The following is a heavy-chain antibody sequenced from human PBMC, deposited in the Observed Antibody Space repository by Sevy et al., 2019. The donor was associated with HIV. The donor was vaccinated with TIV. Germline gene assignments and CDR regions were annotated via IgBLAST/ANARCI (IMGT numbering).Heavy chain of an antibody. CDR3: ARGPKALCSGGSCYTRWFDP. CDR2: ITSGSRYI. V-gene: IGHV3-21*01. Sequence: GGSLRLSCATSGFSFSTYSMNWVRQAPGKGLEWVASITSGSRYIYYADSVKGRFTISRDNVQNSLYLQLNSLRAEDTAVYYCARGPKALCSGGSCYTRWFDPWGQGTLSPSPQ. J-gene: IGHJ5*02. CDR1: GFSFSTYS. D-gene: IGHD2-15*01.